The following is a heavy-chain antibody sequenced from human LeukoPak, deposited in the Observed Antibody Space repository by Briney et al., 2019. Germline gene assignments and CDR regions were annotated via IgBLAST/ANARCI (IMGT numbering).Heavy chain of an antibody. CDR2: ISGSGGTT. CDR3: AKVRYVGYYFDT. D-gene: IGHD3-9*01. V-gene: IGHV3-23*01. CDR1: GYTFSDYA. Sequence: GESLKISCKGSGYTFSDYAMNWVRQARGKGLEWVSSISGSGGTTYYADSVKGRFTISRDNSKNTLYLQMNSLRAEDTAVYYCAKVRYVGYYFDTWGQGTLVTVSS. J-gene: IGHJ4*02.